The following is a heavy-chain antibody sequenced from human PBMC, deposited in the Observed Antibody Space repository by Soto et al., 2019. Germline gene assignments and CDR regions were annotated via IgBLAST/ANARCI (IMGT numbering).Heavy chain of an antibody. V-gene: IGHV1-69*13. Sequence: GASVKVSCKASGGTFSSYAISWVRQAPGQGLEWMGGIIPIFGTANYAQKFQGRVTITADESTSTAYMELSSLRSEDTAVYYCAREVLPKDIVLVPAAIKGHWFDPWGQGTLVTVSS. J-gene: IGHJ5*02. D-gene: IGHD2-2*02. CDR1: GGTFSSYA. CDR3: AREVLPKDIVLVPAAIKGHWFDP. CDR2: IIPIFGTA.